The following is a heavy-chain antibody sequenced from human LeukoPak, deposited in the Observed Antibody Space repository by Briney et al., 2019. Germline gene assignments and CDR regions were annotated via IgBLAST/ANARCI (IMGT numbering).Heavy chain of an antibody. CDR3: ARGVKGLRGAFDI. Sequence: SETLSLTCTVSGGSISSGVYYWSWIRQHPGKGLEWIGYIYYGGSTYSNPSLKSRLTMSVDISKNQFSLKLSSVTAADTAVYYCARGVKGLRGAFDIWGQGTMVTVSS. CDR1: GGSISSGVYY. CDR2: IYYGGST. V-gene: IGHV4-31*03. D-gene: IGHD3-10*01. J-gene: IGHJ3*02.